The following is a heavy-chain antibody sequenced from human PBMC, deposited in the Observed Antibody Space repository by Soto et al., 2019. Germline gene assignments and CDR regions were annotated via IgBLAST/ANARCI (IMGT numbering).Heavy chain of an antibody. CDR1: GGSFSGYY. D-gene: IGHD6-13*01. J-gene: IGHJ5*02. CDR3: ARAESIAAAGTPDHQNYNWFDP. Sequence: SETLSLTCAVYGGSFSGYYWSWIRQPPGKGLEWIGEINHSGSTNYNPSLKSRVTISVDTSKNQFSLKLSSVTAADTAVYYCARAESIAAAGTPDHQNYNWFDPRGQGTLGTVSS. V-gene: IGHV4-34*01. CDR2: INHSGST.